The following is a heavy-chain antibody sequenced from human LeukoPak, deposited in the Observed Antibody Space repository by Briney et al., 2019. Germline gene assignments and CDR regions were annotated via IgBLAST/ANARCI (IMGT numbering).Heavy chain of an antibody. J-gene: IGHJ5*02. V-gene: IGHV4-34*01. CDR1: GGSFSGYY. CDR3: ARVERQRGYSYGSFDP. CDR2: INHSGST. Sequence: SETLSLTCAVYGGSFSGYYWSWIRQPPGKGLEWIGEINHSGSTNYNPSLKSRVTISVDTSKNQFSLKLSSVTAADTAVYYCARVERQRGYSYGSFDPWGQGTLVTVSS. D-gene: IGHD5-18*01.